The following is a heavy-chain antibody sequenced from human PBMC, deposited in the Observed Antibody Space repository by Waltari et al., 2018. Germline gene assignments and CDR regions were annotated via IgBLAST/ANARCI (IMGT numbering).Heavy chain of an antibody. Sequence: QVQLQESGPGLVKPSQTLSLTCTVSGGSISSGSYYWSWIRQPAGKGLEWIGRIYTRESTNYNPSLKSRVTISGDTSKNQFSLKLSSVTAADTAVYYCARGPTMRWYGMDVWGQGTTVTVSS. D-gene: IGHD1-1*01. V-gene: IGHV4-61*02. CDR3: ARGPTMRWYGMDV. CDR2: IYTREST. J-gene: IGHJ6*02. CDR1: GGSISSGSYY.